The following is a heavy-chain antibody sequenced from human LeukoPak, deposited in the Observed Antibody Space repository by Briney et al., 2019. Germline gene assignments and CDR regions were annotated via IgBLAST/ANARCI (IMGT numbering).Heavy chain of an antibody. CDR2: INHSGST. J-gene: IGHJ4*02. CDR1: GGPFSGYY. V-gene: IGHV4-34*01. Sequence: PSETLSLTCAVYGGPFSGYYWSWIRQPPGKGLEWIGEINHSGSTNYNPSLKSRVTISVDTSKNQFSLKLSSVTAADTAVYYCARSTVTTRGRDYFDYWGQGTLVTVSS. D-gene: IGHD4-17*01. CDR3: ARSTVTTRGRDYFDY.